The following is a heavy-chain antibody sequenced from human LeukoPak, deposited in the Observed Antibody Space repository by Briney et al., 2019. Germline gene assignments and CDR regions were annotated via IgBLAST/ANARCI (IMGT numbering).Heavy chain of an antibody. Sequence: GGSLRLSCAASGFTFSSYAVSWVRQAPGKGLEWVSGISGSGDSTYYADSMKGRFTISRDNSKNTLYLQMNSLRAEDTAVYYCAKDSITMVRGITPIDYWGQGTLVTVSS. J-gene: IGHJ4*02. V-gene: IGHV3-23*01. CDR3: AKDSITMVRGITPIDY. CDR1: GFTFSSYA. CDR2: ISGSGDST. D-gene: IGHD3-10*01.